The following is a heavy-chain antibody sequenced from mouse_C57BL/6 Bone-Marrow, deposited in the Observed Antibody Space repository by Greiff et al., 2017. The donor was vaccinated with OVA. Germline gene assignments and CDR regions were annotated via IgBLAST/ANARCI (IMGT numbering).Heavy chain of an antibody. J-gene: IGHJ2*01. Sequence: VQLQQPGAELVKPGASVKLSCKASGYTFTSYWMHWVKQRPGQGLEWIGQIYPGDGDTNYNGKFKGKATLTADKSSSTAYMQLSSLTSEDSAVYFCARRDYDGGFDYWGQGTTLTVSS. CDR1: GYTFTSYW. D-gene: IGHD2-4*01. V-gene: IGHV1-80*01. CDR3: ARRDYDGGFDY. CDR2: IYPGDGDT.